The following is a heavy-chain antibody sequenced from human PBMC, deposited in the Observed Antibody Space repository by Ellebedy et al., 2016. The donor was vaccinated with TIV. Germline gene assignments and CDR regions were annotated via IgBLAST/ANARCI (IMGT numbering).Heavy chain of an antibody. CDR2: MNPNSGNT. V-gene: IGHV1-8*01. Sequence: ASVKVSCXASGYTFTSYDINWVRQATGQGLEWMVWMNPNSGNTGYAQKFQGRVTMTRNTSISTAYMELSSLRSEDTAVYYCARATDESGWIRYYYDSSGYYHGVYYYYYGMDVWGQGTTVTVSS. D-gene: IGHD3-22*01. CDR3: ARATDESGWIRYYYDSSGYYHGVYYYYYGMDV. J-gene: IGHJ6*02. CDR1: GYTFTSYD.